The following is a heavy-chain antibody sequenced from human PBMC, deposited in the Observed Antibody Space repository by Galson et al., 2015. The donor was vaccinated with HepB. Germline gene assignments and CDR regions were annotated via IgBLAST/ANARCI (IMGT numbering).Heavy chain of an antibody. D-gene: IGHD3-22*01. CDR2: ISGSGGST. J-gene: IGHJ4*02. V-gene: IGHV3-23*01. CDR3: AKPDSYYYDSSVAY. Sequence: SLRLSCAASGFTFSSYAMSWVRQAPGKGLEWVSAISGSGGSTYYADSVKGRFTISRDNSKNTLYLQMNSLRAEDTAVYYCAKPDSYYYDSSVAYWGQRTLVTVSS. CDR1: GFTFSSYA.